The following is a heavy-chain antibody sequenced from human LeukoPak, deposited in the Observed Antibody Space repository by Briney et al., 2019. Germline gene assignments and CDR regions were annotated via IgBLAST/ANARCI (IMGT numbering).Heavy chain of an antibody. D-gene: IGHD5-12*01. V-gene: IGHV4-30-4*01. CDR1: GGSISSGDYY. CDR3: ARAVETVAILFDY. CDR2: IYYSGST. J-gene: IGHJ4*02. Sequence: SETLSLTCTVSGGSISSGDYYWSWIRQPPGKGLEWIGYIYYSGSTYCNPSLESRVTISVDTSKNQFSLKLSSVTAADTAVYYCARAVETVAILFDYWGQGTLVTVSS.